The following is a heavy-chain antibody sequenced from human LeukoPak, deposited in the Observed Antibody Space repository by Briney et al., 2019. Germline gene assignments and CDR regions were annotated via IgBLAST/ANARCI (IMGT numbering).Heavy chain of an antibody. CDR1: GGTFNIYA. J-gene: IGHJ4*02. CDR2: IIPILGIA. V-gene: IGHV1-69*04. D-gene: IGHD1/OR15-1a*01. Sequence: ASVNVSYTASGGTFNIYAISWVRQAPGQGLEWMGRIIPILGIANYAQKFQGRVTITADKSTSTAYMELSSLRSEDTAVYYCARGTWVIGYYFDYWGQGTLVTVSS. CDR3: ARGTWVIGYYFDY.